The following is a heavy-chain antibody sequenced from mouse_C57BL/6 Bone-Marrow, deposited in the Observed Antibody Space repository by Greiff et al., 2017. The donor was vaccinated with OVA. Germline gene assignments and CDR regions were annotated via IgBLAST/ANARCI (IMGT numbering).Heavy chain of an antibody. CDR3: ERWMGQRKNYAMDY. D-gene: IGHD3-3*01. CDR1: GYTFTSYW. Sequence: VKLQQPGAELVKPGASVKLSCKASGYTFTSYWMHWVKQRPGRGLEWIGRIDPNSGGPKYNEKFKSKATLTVDKPSSTAYMQLSSLTSEDSAVYYCERWMGQRKNYAMDYWGQGTSVTVSS. J-gene: IGHJ4*01. CDR2: IDPNSGGP. V-gene: IGHV1-72*01.